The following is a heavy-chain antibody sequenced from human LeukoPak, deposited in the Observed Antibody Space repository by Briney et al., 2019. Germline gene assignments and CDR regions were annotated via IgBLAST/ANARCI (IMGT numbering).Heavy chain of an antibody. CDR2: IKNKADGGKK. J-gene: IGHJ4*02. CDR3: TTGPSHALDY. CDR1: GFTFNNAW. V-gene: IGHV3-15*05. Sequence: GGSLRLSCAASGFTFNNAWMSWVRQAPGKGLEWVGRIKNKADGGKKDYAAPVRGRFTISRDDSKYTLYLEMNSLKAEDTAVYYCTTGPSHALDYWGEGALVTVSS.